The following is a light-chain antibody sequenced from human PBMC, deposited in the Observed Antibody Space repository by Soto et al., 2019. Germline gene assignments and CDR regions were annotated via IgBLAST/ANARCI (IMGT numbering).Light chain of an antibody. CDR2: GAS. CDR1: QSVSSN. J-gene: IGKJ1*01. CDR3: QQYNNWPPWT. V-gene: IGKV3-15*01. Sequence: EIVMTQSPATLSLSPGESATRSCRASQSVSSNLAWYQQNPGQAPRLLIYGASTRATGIPARFSGSGSGTELTLTISSLQSEDFAVYYCQQYNNWPPWTFGQGTKVDIK.